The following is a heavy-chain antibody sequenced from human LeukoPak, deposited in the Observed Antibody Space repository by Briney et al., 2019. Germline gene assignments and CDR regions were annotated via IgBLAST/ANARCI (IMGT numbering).Heavy chain of an antibody. CDR2: ISGSGTTK. CDR1: GFTLSDYY. J-gene: IGHJ4*02. Sequence: GGSLRLSCAASGFTLSDYYMSWIRQAPGKGLEWVSCISGSGTTKYYTDSVKGRFTNSRDNAKNSLYLQMNSLRADDTGVYYCARPHGTPIASYYFDSWGQGTLVTVSS. CDR3: ARPHGTPIASYYFDS. V-gene: IGHV3-11*01. D-gene: IGHD1-1*01.